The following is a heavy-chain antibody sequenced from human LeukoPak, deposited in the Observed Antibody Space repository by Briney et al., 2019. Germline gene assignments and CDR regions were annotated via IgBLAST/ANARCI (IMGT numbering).Heavy chain of an antibody. CDR3: ARGRRGWIQLWSAYFDY. J-gene: IGHJ4*02. CDR2: INHSGST. CDR1: GGSFSGYY. D-gene: IGHD5-18*01. V-gene: IGHV4-34*01. Sequence: SETLSLTCAVYGGSFSGYYWSWIRQPPGKGLEWIGEINHSGSTNYNPSLKSRVTISVDTSKNQFSLKLSSVTAADTAVYYCARGRRGWIQLWSAYFDYWGQGTLVTVFS.